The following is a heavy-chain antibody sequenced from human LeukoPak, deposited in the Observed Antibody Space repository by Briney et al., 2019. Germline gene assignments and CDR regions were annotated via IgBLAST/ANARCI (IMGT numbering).Heavy chain of an antibody. CDR2: INRDGSST. CDR3: ARDRETYYDILTGYYTLGDAFDI. V-gene: IGHV3-74*01. CDR1: GFTFSSYG. Sequence: GESLKISCAASGFTFSSYGMHWVRQAPGKGLVWVSRINRDGSSTSYADSVKGRFTISRDNAKNTLYLQMNSLRAEDTAVYYCARDRETYYDILTGYYTLGDAFDIWGQGTMVTVSS. J-gene: IGHJ3*02. D-gene: IGHD3-9*01.